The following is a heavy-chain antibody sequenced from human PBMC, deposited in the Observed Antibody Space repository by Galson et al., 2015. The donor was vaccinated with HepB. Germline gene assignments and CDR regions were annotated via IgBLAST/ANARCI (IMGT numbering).Heavy chain of an antibody. CDR3: ARSGFQRDDYVWGSYRLEGLDY. V-gene: IGHV3-66*01. D-gene: IGHD3-16*02. CDR1: GFTVSSNY. J-gene: IGHJ4*02. CDR2: IYSGGSR. Sequence: SLRLSCAASGFTVSSNYMSWVRQAPGKGLEWVSVIYSGGSRYYADSVKGRFTISRDNSKNTLYLQMNSLRAEGTAVYYCARSGFQRDDYVWGSYRLEGLDYWGQGTLVTVSS.